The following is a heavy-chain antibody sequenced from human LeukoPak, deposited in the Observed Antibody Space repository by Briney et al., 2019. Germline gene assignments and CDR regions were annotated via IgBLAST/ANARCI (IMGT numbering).Heavy chain of an antibody. Sequence: SVKVSCKASGYTFTSYAISWVRQAPGQGLEWMGGIIPIFGTANYAQKFQGRVTITADESTSTAYMELSSLRSEDTAVYYCASQAKRRDGYKYWGQGTLVTVSS. CDR2: IIPIFGTA. V-gene: IGHV1-69*13. J-gene: IGHJ4*02. D-gene: IGHD5-24*01. CDR1: GYTFTSYA. CDR3: ASQAKRRDGYKY.